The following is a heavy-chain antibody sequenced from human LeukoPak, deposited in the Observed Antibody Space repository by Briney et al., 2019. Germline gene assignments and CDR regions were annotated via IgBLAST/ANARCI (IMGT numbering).Heavy chain of an antibody. CDR1: GFTFSSYA. V-gene: IGHV3-30*04. CDR2: ISYDGSNK. Sequence: QAGGSLRLSCAASGFTFSSYAMHWVRQAPGKGLEWVAVISYDGSNKYYADSVKGRFTISRDNSKNTLYLQMNSLRAEDTAVYYCARESGYCSSTSCFDFDYWGQGTLVTVSS. CDR3: ARESGYCSSTSCFDFDY. J-gene: IGHJ4*02. D-gene: IGHD2-2*01.